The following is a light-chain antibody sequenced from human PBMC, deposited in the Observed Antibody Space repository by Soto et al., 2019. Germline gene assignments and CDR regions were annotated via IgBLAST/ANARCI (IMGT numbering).Light chain of an antibody. Sequence: EIVMTQSPVTLSVSPGERAILSCRASQSISRKLAWYQQRPGQAPRLLISGASDRATGIPARFSGSGSETEFTLTISSLQSEDFAVYFCQQYIDWPWTFGQGTKVEI. CDR2: GAS. CDR3: QQYIDWPWT. V-gene: IGKV3-15*01. CDR1: QSISRK. J-gene: IGKJ1*01.